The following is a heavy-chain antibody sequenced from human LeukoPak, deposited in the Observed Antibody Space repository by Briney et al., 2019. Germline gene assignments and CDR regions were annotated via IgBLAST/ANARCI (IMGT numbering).Heavy chain of an antibody. CDR2: ISWNSGSI. CDR3: AKDIGGSFPGSAFDV. V-gene: IGHV3-9*01. D-gene: IGHD1-26*01. J-gene: IGHJ3*01. CDR1: GFTCSSYA. Sequence: SGGSLRLSCAASGFTCSSYAMHWVRQAPGKGLEWVSGISWNSGSIGYADSVKGRFTISRDNAKNSLYLQMNSLRAEDTALYYCAKDIGGSFPGSAFDVWGQGTMVTVSS.